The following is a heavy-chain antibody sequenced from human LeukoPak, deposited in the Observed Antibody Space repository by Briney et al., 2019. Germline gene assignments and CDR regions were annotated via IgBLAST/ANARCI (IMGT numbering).Heavy chain of an antibody. J-gene: IGHJ4*02. D-gene: IGHD3-22*01. CDR2: ISGSGGTT. CDR3: AKVESEYYDSSGYSHFDY. Sequence: PGGSLRLSCAASGVTFSSYAMSWVRQAPGKGLEWVSAISGSGGTTFYADSVKGRFTISRDNSKNTLYLQVNSLRAADTAIYYCAKVESEYYDSSGYSHFDYWAREPWSPSPQ. V-gene: IGHV3-23*01. CDR1: GVTFSSYA.